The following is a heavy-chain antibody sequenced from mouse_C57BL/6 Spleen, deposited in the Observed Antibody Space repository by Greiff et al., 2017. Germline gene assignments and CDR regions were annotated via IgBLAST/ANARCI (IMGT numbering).Heavy chain of an antibody. CDR2: IYPRDGST. J-gene: IGHJ3*01. D-gene: IGHD2-1*01. CDR1: GYTFTSYD. CDR3: ARGGIYYGNPWFAY. V-gene: IGHV1-85*01. Sequence: VQLQQSGPELVKPGASVKLSCKASGYTFTSYDINWVKQRPVQGLECIGWIYPRDGSTKSNEQFKGKATLTVDTSSSTAYMELHSLTSEDSAVYFCARGGIYYGNPWFAYWGQGTLVTVAA.